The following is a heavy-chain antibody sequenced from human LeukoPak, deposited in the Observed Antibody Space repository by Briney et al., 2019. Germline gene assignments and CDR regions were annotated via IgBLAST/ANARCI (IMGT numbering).Heavy chain of an antibody. CDR3: AREDAEQMDNSFDI. D-gene: IGHD5-24*01. CDR1: GGSISSYY. CDR2: ISYSGST. Sequence: PSETLSLTCTVSGGSISSYYWSWIRQPPGKGLEWIGYISYSGSTNYNPSLKSRVTISVDTSKNQFSLKLSSVTAADTAVYYCAREDAEQMDNSFDIWGQGTMVTVSS. V-gene: IGHV4-59*01. J-gene: IGHJ3*02.